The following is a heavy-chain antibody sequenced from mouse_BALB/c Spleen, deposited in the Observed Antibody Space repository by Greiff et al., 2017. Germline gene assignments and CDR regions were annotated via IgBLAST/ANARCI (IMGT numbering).Heavy chain of an antibody. D-gene: IGHD1-1*01. CDR1: GYTFTSYW. Sequence: QVQLQQSGAELVKPGASVKLSCKTSGYTFTSYWIQWVKQRPGRGLGWIGEIFPGTGTTYYNEKFKGKATLTIDTSSSTAYMQLSSLTSEDSAFYFCADIPTYYGSSSAYAMDYWGQGTSVTVSA. V-gene: IGHV1S132*01. CDR3: ADIPTYYGSSSAYAMDY. J-gene: IGHJ4*01. CDR2: IFPGTGTT.